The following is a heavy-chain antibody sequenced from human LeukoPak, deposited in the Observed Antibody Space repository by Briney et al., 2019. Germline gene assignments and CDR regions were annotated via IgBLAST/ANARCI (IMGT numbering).Heavy chain of an antibody. CDR1: GYTFTSYG. D-gene: IGHD3-10*01. CDR2: ISAYNGNT. CDR3: ARDNTPIVRGVMSNY. J-gene: IGHJ4*02. Sequence: ASVTVSCKASGYTFTSYGISWVRQAPGHGLEWMGWISAYNGNTNYAQKLQGRVTMTTDTSTSTAYMELRSLRSDDTAVYYCARDNTPIVRGVMSNYWGQGTLVTVSS. V-gene: IGHV1-18*04.